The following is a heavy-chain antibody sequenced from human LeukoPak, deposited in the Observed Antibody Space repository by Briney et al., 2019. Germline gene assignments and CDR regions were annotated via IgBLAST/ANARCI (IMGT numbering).Heavy chain of an antibody. D-gene: IGHD1-26*01. J-gene: IGHJ4*02. Sequence: SETLSLTCTVSGGSISSSSYYWGWIRQPPEKGLEWIGSIYYSGSTYYNPSLKSRVTISVDTSKNQFSLKLSSVTAADTAVYYCARDAYSGSARIYWGQGTLVTVSS. CDR3: ARDAYSGSARIY. V-gene: IGHV4-39*02. CDR1: GGSISSSSYY. CDR2: IYYSGST.